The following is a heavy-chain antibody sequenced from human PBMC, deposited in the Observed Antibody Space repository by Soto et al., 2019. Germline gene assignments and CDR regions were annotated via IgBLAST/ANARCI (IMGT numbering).Heavy chain of an antibody. CDR1: GGSISSYY. J-gene: IGHJ5*02. Sequence: SETLSLTCTVSGGSISSYYWSWIRQPAGKGLEWIGRIYTSGSTNYNPSLKSRVTMSVDTSKNQFSLKLSSVTAADTAVYYCARGGPYDFWSGYYNNNRFDPWGQGTLVTVSS. V-gene: IGHV4-4*07. CDR3: ARGGPYDFWSGYYNNNRFDP. CDR2: IYTSGST. D-gene: IGHD3-3*01.